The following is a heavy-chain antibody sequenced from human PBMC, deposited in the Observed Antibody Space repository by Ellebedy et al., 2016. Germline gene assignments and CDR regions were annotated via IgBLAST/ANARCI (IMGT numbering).Heavy chain of an antibody. D-gene: IGHD3-9*01. CDR2: IDPSDSYT. V-gene: IGHV5-10-1*01. Sequence: GESLKISXKGSGYSFTSYWISWVRQMPGKGLEWMGRIDPSDSYTNYSPSFQGHVTISADKSISTAYLQWSSLKASDAAMYYCARCDGCPPVLRYFDWFSVGGLDVWGQGTTVTVSS. CDR1: GYSFTSYW. J-gene: IGHJ6*02. CDR3: ARCDGCPPVLRYFDWFSVGGLDV.